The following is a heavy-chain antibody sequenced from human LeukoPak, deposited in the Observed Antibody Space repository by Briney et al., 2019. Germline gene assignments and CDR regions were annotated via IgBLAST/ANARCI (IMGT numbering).Heavy chain of an antibody. Sequence: GGSVKVSCKASGYTFTSNYIHWVRLAPGQGLEWMGMIYPRDGSTSYAQKFQGRVTVTRDTSTGTVHMELSGLRSEDTAVYYCARDQEGFDYWGQGTLVTVSS. CDR2: IYPRDGST. J-gene: IGHJ4*02. CDR1: GYTFTSNY. CDR3: ARDQEGFDY. V-gene: IGHV1-46*01.